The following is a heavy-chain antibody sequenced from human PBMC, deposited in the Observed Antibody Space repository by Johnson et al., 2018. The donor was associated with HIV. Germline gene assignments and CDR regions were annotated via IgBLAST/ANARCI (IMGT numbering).Heavy chain of an antibody. CDR1: GFTVSSNY. D-gene: IGHD6-13*01. V-gene: IGHV3-11*01. Sequence: QVQLVESGGSVVQPGRSLRLSCAASGFTVSSNYMSWVRQAPGKGLEWVSYISSSGSTIYYADSVKGRFTISRDNAKNSLYLQMNSLKIEDTAVYFCARDHLPWSTSWNDAFDIWGQGTMVTVSS. CDR2: ISSSGSTI. J-gene: IGHJ3*02. CDR3: ARDHLPWSTSWNDAFDI.